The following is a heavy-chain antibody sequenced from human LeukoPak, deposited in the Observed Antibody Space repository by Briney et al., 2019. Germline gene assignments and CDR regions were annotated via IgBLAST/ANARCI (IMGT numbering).Heavy chain of an antibody. CDR1: GGSISSYY. CDR2: IKQDGSEK. V-gene: IGHV3-7*01. J-gene: IGHJ3*02. D-gene: IGHD3-22*01. Sequence: PSETLSLTCTVSGGSISSYYWSWIRQPPGKGLEWVANIKQDGSEKYYVDSVKGRFTISRDNAKNSLYLQMNSLRAEDTAVYYCARAMITMIVVDIDAFDIWGQGTMVTVSS. CDR3: ARAMITMIVVDIDAFDI.